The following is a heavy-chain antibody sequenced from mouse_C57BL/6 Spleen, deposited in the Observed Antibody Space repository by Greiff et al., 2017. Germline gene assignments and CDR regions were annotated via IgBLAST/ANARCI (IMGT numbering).Heavy chain of an antibody. CDR1: GFTFSSYG. CDR3: AEDYSNLWFAY. V-gene: IGHV5-6*01. Sequence: EVQGVESGGDLVKPGGSLKLSCAASGFTFSSYGMSWVRQTPDKRLEWVATISSGGSYTYYPDSVKGRFTISRDNAKNTLYLQMSSLKSEDTAMYYCAEDYSNLWFAYWGQGTLVTVSA. CDR2: ISSGGSYT. J-gene: IGHJ3*01. D-gene: IGHD2-5*01.